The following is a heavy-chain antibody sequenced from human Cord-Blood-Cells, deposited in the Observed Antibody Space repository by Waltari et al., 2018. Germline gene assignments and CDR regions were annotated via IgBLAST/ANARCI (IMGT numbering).Heavy chain of an antibody. Sequence: QVQLVQSGAEVKKPGASVQVSCKASGYTFPGYYMHWVRQAPGQGLEWMGWINPNSGGTNYAQKFQGRVTMTRDTSISTAYMELSRLRSDDTAVYYCARGGDTIFGVVIIPHFDYWGQGTLVTVSS. CDR2: INPNSGGT. V-gene: IGHV1-2*02. CDR3: ARGGDTIFGVVIIPHFDY. D-gene: IGHD3-3*01. CDR1: GYTFPGYY. J-gene: IGHJ4*02.